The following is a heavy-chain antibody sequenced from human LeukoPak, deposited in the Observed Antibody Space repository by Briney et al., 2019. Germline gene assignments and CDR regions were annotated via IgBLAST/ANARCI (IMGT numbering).Heavy chain of an antibody. J-gene: IGHJ4*02. D-gene: IGHD3-22*01. CDR3: ARAITMIVVVTLPFDY. Sequence: PGRSLRLSCAASGFTFSSYAMHWVRQAPGKGLEWVAVISYDGSNKYYADSVKGRFTISRDNSKNTLYLQMNSLRAEDTAVYYCARAITMIVVVTLPFDYWGQGTLVTVSS. CDR1: GFTFSSYA. V-gene: IGHV3-30-3*01. CDR2: ISYDGSNK.